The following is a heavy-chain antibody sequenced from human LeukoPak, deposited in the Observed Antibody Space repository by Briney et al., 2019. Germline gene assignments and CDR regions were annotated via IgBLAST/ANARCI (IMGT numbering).Heavy chain of an antibody. J-gene: IGHJ6*03. CDR2: IYYSGST. V-gene: IGHV4-59*01. Sequence: PSETLSLTCTVSGGSISSYYWSWIRQPPGKGLEWIGYIYYSGSTNYNPSLKSRVTISVDTSKNQFSLKLSSVTAADTAVYYCARAFYPGYYSYMAVWGKGTTVTVSS. CDR3: ARAFYPGYYSYMAV. CDR1: GGSISSYY. D-gene: IGHD3-3*02.